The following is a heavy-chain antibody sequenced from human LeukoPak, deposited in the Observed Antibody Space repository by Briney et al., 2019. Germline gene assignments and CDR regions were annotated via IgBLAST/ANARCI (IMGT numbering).Heavy chain of an antibody. D-gene: IGHD3-3*01. CDR3: AREVTYYDFWSGYYSSRKADV. J-gene: IGHJ6*04. CDR1: GGSISSGSYY. Sequence: PSETLSLTCTVSGGSISSGSYYWSWIRQPAGKGLEWIGRIYTSGSTNYNPSLKSRVTISVDTSKNQFSLKFSSVTAADTAVYYCAREVTYYDFWSGYYSSRKADVWGKGTTVTVSS. V-gene: IGHV4-61*02. CDR2: IYTSGST.